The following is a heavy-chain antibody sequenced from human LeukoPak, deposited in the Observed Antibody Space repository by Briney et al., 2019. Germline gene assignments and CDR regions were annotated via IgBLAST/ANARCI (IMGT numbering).Heavy chain of an antibody. J-gene: IGHJ3*02. V-gene: IGHV1-69*13. Sequence: ASVKVSCKASGGTFSSYAISWVRQAPGQGLEWMGGIIPIFGTANYAQKFQGRVTITADESTSTACMELSSLRSEDTAVYYCAREGGLLSQDAFDIWGQGTMVTVSS. D-gene: IGHD3-10*01. CDR3: AREGGLLSQDAFDI. CDR2: IIPIFGTA. CDR1: GGTFSSYA.